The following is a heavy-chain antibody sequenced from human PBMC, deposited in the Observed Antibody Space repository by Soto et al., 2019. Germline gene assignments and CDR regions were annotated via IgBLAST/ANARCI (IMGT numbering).Heavy chain of an antibody. CDR2: IIPILGIA. Sequence: SVKVSCKASGGTFSSYTISWVRQAPGQGLEWMGRIIPILGIANYAQKFQGRVTITADKSTSTAYMELSSLRSEDTAVYYCARRPYGSSYYYYYGMDVWGQGTTVTVSS. V-gene: IGHV1-69*02. CDR1: GGTFSSYT. D-gene: IGHD3-10*01. CDR3: ARRPYGSSYYYYYGMDV. J-gene: IGHJ6*02.